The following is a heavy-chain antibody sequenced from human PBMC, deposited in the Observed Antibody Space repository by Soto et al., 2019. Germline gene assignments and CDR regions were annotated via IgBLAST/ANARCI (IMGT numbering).Heavy chain of an antibody. CDR1: GGSFSGYY. V-gene: IGHV4-34*01. Sequence: SETLSLTCAVYGGSFSGYYWSWIRQPPGKGLEWIGEINHSGSTNYNPSLKSRVTISVDTSKSQFSLKLSSVTAADTAVYYCARGRGLYYYDSSGYVGWGQGTLVTVSS. CDR3: ARGRGLYYYDSSGYVG. D-gene: IGHD3-22*01. CDR2: INHSGST. J-gene: IGHJ4*02.